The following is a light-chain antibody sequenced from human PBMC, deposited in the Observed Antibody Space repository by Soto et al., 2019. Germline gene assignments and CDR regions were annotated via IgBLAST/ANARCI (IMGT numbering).Light chain of an antibody. CDR3: AAWDDSLNGRV. CDR1: SSNIGSNT. J-gene: IGLJ3*02. V-gene: IGLV1-44*01. CDR2: SNN. Sequence: QPVLTQPPSASGTPGQRVTISCSGSSSNIGSNTVNWYQQLPGTAPKLPIYSNNQRPSGVPDRFSGSKSGTSASLAISGLQSEDEADYYCAAWDDSLNGRVFGGGTKLTVL.